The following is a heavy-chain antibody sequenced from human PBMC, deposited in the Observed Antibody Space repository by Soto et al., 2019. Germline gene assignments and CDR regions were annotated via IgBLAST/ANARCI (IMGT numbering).Heavy chain of an antibody. Sequence: RRLSCEGSGFTFSDYYISWIRQAPGKGLEWISYSSNSGTFSRYADSVNGRFSISRDNTKNLLYLQMNSLRAEDTAVYYCARSGDNYNRLDYWGQGTPVTVSS. D-gene: IGHD1-1*01. J-gene: IGHJ4*02. CDR1: GFTFSDYY. CDR2: SSNSGTFS. CDR3: ARSGDNYNRLDY. V-gene: IGHV3-11*06.